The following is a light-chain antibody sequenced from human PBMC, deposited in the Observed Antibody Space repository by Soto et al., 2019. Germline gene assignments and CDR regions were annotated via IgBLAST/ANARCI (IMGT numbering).Light chain of an antibody. Sequence: DIVMTQSPLSLSFTPGEPASISCRSSQRLLHSNGNHYLEWYFQKPGQSPQLLIYLASIRASGVPDRFSGSGSGTDFTLKISRVEAEDVGIYYCMHALHTPRTFGQGTKVEIK. J-gene: IGKJ1*01. CDR1: QRLLHSNGNHY. V-gene: IGKV2-28*01. CDR3: MHALHTPRT. CDR2: LAS.